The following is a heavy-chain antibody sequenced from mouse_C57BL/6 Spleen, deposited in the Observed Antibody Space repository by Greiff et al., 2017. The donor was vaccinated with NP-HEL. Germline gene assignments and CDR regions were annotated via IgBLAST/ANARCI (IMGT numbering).Heavy chain of an antibody. V-gene: IGHV1-80*01. CDR3: AREAAPPSYYSNRAMDY. J-gene: IGHJ4*01. CDR1: GYAFSSYW. D-gene: IGHD2-5*01. Sequence: VKLQESGAELVKPGASVKISCKASGYAFSSYWMNWVKQRPGKGLEWIGQIYPGDGDTNYNGKFKGKATLTADKSSSTAYMQLSSLTSEDSAVYFCAREAAPPSYYSNRAMDYWGQGTSVTVSS. CDR2: IYPGDGDT.